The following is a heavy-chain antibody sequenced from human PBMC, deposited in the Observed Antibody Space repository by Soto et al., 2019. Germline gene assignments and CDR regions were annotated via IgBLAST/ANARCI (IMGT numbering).Heavy chain of an antibody. CDR1: GQSFSGHS. V-gene: IGHV4-34*01. Sequence: QVQLQQWGAGLVKPSETLSLSCAVYGQSFSGHSWAWIRQPPGKGLEWIGEINESGSTYYNRSLKSRVTISTDTSKNQFSLKLSSVSAADTAAYFCARGSGIVALPGELEDVNYDYWGQGTLVNVSS. CDR3: ARGSGIVALPGELEDVNYDY. D-gene: IGHD1-1*01. J-gene: IGHJ4*02. CDR2: INESGST.